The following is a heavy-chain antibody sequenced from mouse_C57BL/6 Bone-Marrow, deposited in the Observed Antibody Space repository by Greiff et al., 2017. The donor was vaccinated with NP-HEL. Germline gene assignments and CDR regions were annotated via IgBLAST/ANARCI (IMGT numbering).Heavy chain of an antibody. Sequence: EVKLVESEGGLVQPGSSMKLSCTASGFTFSDYYMAWVRQVPEKGLEWVANINYDGSSTYYLDSLNSRFIISRDNAKNILYLQMSSLKSEDTATYYCARDRIYYDYDDGGYWYFDVWGTGTTVTVSS. CDR2: INYDGSST. CDR3: ARDRIYYDYDDGGYWYFDV. J-gene: IGHJ1*03. D-gene: IGHD2-4*01. CDR1: GFTFSDYY. V-gene: IGHV5-16*01.